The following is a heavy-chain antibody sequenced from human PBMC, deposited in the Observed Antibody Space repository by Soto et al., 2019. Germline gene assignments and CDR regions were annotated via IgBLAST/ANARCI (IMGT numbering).Heavy chain of an antibody. Sequence: PGGSLRLSCAASGFTFSSYAMSWVRQAPGKGLEWVSAISGSGGSTYYADSVKGRLTISRDNSKNTLYLQMNSLRAEDTAVYYCALGRDYYDSSGFDYWGQGTLVTVSS. CDR3: ALGRDYYDSSGFDY. J-gene: IGHJ4*02. D-gene: IGHD3-22*01. V-gene: IGHV3-23*01. CDR1: GFTFSSYA. CDR2: ISGSGGST.